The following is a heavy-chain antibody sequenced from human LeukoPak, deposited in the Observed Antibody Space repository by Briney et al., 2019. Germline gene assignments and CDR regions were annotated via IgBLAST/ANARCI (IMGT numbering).Heavy chain of an antibody. Sequence: GASVKVSCKASGYTFTSYGLCWVRQPPGQGLEWMGCISAYNGNTNYAQKPQGRVTLTTYTSTSRGYMELRSMRSDDTAVYYCARVSGYDLFDYWGQGTLVTVSS. D-gene: IGHD5-12*01. CDR3: ARVSGYDLFDY. J-gene: IGHJ4*02. CDR2: ISAYNGNT. V-gene: IGHV1-18*01. CDR1: GYTFTSYG.